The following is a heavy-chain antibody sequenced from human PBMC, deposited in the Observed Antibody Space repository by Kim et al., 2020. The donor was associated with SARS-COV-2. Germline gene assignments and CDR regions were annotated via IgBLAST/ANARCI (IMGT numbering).Heavy chain of an antibody. CDR3: ARHEYSGTYIDY. Sequence: GGSLRLSCAASGFTFTNFAMHWVRQAPGKGLEWVAVIWYDGTNKYYADSMEGRFTISRDNSENTLYLQMSSLRADDTAVYYCARHEYSGTYIDYWGQGTLVTVSS. D-gene: IGHD1-26*01. CDR1: GFTFTNFA. J-gene: IGHJ4*02. V-gene: IGHV3-33*01. CDR2: IWYDGTNK.